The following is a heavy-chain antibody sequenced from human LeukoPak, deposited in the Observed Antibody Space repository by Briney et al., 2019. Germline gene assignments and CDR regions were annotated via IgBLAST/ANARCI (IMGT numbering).Heavy chain of an antibody. CDR2: IRYDGSSE. CDR3: ANFHVYRGPGPPLDY. D-gene: IGHD3-16*01. V-gene: IGHV3-30*02. CDR1: GFTFSSYG. J-gene: IGHJ4*02. Sequence: GGSLRLSCAASGFTFSSYGMHWVRQAPGKGLEWVAFIRYDGSSEYYADSVKGRFTISRDNSKNTLYLQMNSLRPEDTAVYYWANFHVYRGPGPPLDYGGQETLVPVPS.